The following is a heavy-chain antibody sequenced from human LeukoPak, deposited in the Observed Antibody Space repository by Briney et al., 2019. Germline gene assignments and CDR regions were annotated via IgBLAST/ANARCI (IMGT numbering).Heavy chain of an antibody. CDR1: GYTFTGHY. D-gene: IGHD2-8*01. Sequence: ASVKVSCKASGYTFTGHYIHWLRQAPGQGLEWMGWINPNSGGTKYAQKFQGRVTVTRDTSTSTAYMELSGLRADDTAPYYCARVEYCTKGVCINFDLWGQGTLVTVSS. CDR2: INPNSGGT. V-gene: IGHV1-2*02. CDR3: ARVEYCTKGVCINFDL. J-gene: IGHJ4*02.